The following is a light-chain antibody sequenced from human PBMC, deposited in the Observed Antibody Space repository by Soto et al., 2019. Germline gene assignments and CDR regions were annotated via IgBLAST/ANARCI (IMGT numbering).Light chain of an antibody. CDR3: SSYTSSSTLI. CDR1: SSDVGGYNY. V-gene: IGLV2-14*03. J-gene: IGLJ2*01. Sequence: QSALTQPASVCGSPGQSITISCTGTSSDVGGYNYVSWYQQHPGKAPKVMIYDVSDRPSGVSNRFSGSKSGNTASLTISGLQAEDEADYYCSSYTSSSTLIFGGGTKLTVL. CDR2: DVS.